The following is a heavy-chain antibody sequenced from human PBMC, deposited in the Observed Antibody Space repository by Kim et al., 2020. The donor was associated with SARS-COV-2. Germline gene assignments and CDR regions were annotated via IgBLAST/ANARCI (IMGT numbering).Heavy chain of an antibody. J-gene: IGHJ2*01. CDR3: AKDSGYGDYVLLYFDL. CDR2: ISGSGSST. D-gene: IGHD4-17*01. CDR1: GFTFSTYA. Sequence: GGSLRLSCAASGFTFSTYAMTWVRQAPGKGMEWVSGISGSGSSTYYTNSVKGRLTISRDNSRNTLYLEIYNLRDEDTAVYYCAKDSGYGDYVLLYFDLWGRGTLVTVSS. V-gene: IGHV3-23*01.